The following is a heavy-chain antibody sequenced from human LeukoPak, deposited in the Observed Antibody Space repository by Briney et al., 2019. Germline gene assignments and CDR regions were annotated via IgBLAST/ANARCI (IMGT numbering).Heavy chain of an antibody. J-gene: IGHJ4*02. Sequence: GGSLRLSCAASGFTFRSYWMSWVCQAPGKGLEWVANIKQDGSEKYYVDSVKGRFTISRDNAKNSLYLQMNTLRPEDTAVYYCARERQNKDFWSGGDYWGQGTLVTVSS. V-gene: IGHV3-7*01. D-gene: IGHD3-3*01. CDR2: IKQDGSEK. CDR3: ARERQNKDFWSGGDY. CDR1: GFTFRSYW.